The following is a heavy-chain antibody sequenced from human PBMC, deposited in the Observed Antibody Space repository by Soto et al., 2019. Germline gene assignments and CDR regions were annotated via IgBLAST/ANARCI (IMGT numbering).Heavy chain of an antibody. D-gene: IGHD3-22*01. CDR1: GFTFSSYG. CDR2: IWYDGSNK. J-gene: IGHJ3*02. CDR3: AREYYYASSGYYYDSFDI. V-gene: IGHV3-33*01. Sequence: QVQLVESGGGVVQPGRSLRLSCAASGFTFSSYGMHWVRQAPGKGLEWVAVIWYDGSNKYHADSVKGRFTISRDNSKNTXYLQMNSLRAEDTAVYYCAREYYYASSGYYYDSFDIWGQGTMVTVSS.